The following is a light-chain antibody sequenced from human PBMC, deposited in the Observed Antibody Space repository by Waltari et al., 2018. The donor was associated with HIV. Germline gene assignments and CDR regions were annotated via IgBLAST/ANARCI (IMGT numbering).Light chain of an antibody. CDR3: QQYNNWPPEDT. Sequence: EIVTPPSPATLSVSPGESAIRSCRASQSVTTNLAWYQQKPGQAPRLLIYGASTRATGIPARFSGSGSGTGFTLTISSLQSEDFAIYYCQQYNNWPPEDTFGQGTKLEIK. J-gene: IGKJ2*01. CDR1: QSVTTN. V-gene: IGKV3-15*01. CDR2: GAS.